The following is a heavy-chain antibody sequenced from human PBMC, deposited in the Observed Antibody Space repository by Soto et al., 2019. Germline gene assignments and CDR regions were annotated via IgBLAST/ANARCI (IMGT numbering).Heavy chain of an antibody. D-gene: IGHD5-18*01. CDR3: ARDPGYSYGYFDY. Sequence: GASVKVSCKASGGTFSSYAISWVRQAPGQGLEWMGGIIPIFGTANYAQKFQGRVTITADESMSTAYMELSSLRSEDTAVYYCARDPGYSYGYFDYWGQGTLVTVSS. V-gene: IGHV1-69*13. J-gene: IGHJ4*02. CDR2: IIPIFGTA. CDR1: GGTFSSYA.